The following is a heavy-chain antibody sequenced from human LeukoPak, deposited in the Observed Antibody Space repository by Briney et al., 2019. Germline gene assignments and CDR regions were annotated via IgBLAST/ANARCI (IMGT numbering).Heavy chain of an antibody. CDR1: GFTFSSYA. CDR2: ISSSGNTI. D-gene: IGHD6-13*01. CDR3: ARGGIAEIKGDY. V-gene: IGHV3-48*04. J-gene: IGHJ4*02. Sequence: PGGSLRLSCAASGFTFSSYALNWVRQAPGKGLEWVSYISSSGNTIYYADSVEGRFTISRDNAKNSLYLQMNSLRAEDTAVYHCARGGIAEIKGDYWGQGTLVTVSS.